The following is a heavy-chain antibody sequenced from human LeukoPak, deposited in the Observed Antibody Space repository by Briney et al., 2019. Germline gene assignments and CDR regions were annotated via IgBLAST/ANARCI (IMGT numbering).Heavy chain of an antibody. CDR3: ARAPDMSLGPNTYYYGSGGYKIGLDY. D-gene: IGHD3-10*01. J-gene: IGHJ4*02. CDR2: ISYDGSNK. V-gene: IGHV3-30-3*01. Sequence: GGSLRLSCAASGFTFSSYVMHWVRQAPGKGLEWVAVISYDGSNKYYADSVKGRITISRDNSKNTLYLQMNSLRAEDTAVYYCARAPDMSLGPNTYYYGSGGYKIGLDYWGQGTLVTVSS. CDR1: GFTFSSYV.